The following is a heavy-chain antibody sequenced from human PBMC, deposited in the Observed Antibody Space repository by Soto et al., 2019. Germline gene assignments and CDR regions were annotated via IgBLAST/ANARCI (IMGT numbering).Heavy chain of an antibody. J-gene: IGHJ1*01. CDR1: GFTFSSYA. D-gene: IGHD4-17*01. CDR2: ISGSGGST. CDR3: ADEGPSDYVISEYFQH. Sequence: GGSLRLSCAASGFTFSSYAMSWVRQAPGKGLEWVSAISGSGGSTYYADSVKGRFTISRDNSKNTLYLQMNSLRAEDTAVYYCADEGPSDYVISEYFQHWGQGTLVTVSS. V-gene: IGHV3-23*01.